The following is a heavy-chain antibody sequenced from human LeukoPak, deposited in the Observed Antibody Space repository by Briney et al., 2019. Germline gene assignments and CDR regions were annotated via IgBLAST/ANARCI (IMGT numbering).Heavy chain of an antibody. D-gene: IGHD2-21*02. J-gene: IGHJ4*02. CDR3: ARDRGSVVVTGFKESYFDY. CDR1: GYTFTSYY. Sequence: VASVKVSCKASGYTFTSYYMHWVRQAPGQGLEWMGIINPSGGSTSYAQKFQGRVTMTRDTSTRTFYMELSSLRSEDTAVYFCARDRGSVVVTGFKESYFDYWGQGTVVIVSS. CDR2: INPSGGST. V-gene: IGHV1-46*01.